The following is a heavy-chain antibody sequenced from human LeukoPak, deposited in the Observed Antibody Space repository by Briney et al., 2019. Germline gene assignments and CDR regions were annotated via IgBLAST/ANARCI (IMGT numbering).Heavy chain of an antibody. D-gene: IGHD3-22*01. CDR3: ARGRLVYGSGSGYYSDAFDI. Sequence: SVKVSCKASGGTFSSYAISWVRQAPGQGLEWMGGIIPIFGTANYAQKFQGRVTITADESTSTAYMELSSLRSEDTAAYYCARGRLVYGSGSGYYSDAFDIWGQGTMVTVSS. CDR2: IIPIFGTA. CDR1: GGTFSSYA. J-gene: IGHJ3*02. V-gene: IGHV1-69*13.